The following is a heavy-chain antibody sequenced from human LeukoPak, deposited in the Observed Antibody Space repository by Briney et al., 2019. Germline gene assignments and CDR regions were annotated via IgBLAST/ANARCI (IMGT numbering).Heavy chain of an antibody. V-gene: IGHV3-74*01. J-gene: IGHJ4*02. CDR2: IHGDGTFT. Sequence: GVSLRLSCAASGFTFSTYWMHWVRQAPGKGLVWVSRIHGDGTFTTSADSVKGRFTISRDNAQNMVYLQMNSLRVEDTAVYYCARDLVLGSGSYGQWGQGTLVTVSS. D-gene: IGHD3-10*01. CDR1: GFTFSTYW. CDR3: ARDLVLGSGSYGQ.